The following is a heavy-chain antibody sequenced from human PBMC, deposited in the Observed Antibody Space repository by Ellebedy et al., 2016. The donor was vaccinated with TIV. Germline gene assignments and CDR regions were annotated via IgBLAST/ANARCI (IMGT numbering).Heavy chain of an antibody. Sequence: PGGSLRLSCAASGFTFSNYAMNRVRQAPGKGLEWVSAISGSGGNTYYADSAKGRFTISRDNSKNTLYVQINSLRAEDTTVYYCAKGMSGVHYYSGIDVWGQGTSVTVSS. V-gene: IGHV3-23*01. J-gene: IGHJ6*02. CDR1: GFTFSNYA. D-gene: IGHD1-26*01. CDR3: AKGMSGVHYYSGIDV. CDR2: ISGSGGNT.